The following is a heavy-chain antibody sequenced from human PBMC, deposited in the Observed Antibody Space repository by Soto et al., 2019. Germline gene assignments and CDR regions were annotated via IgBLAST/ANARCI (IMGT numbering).Heavy chain of an antibody. D-gene: IGHD6-19*01. CDR1: GGSISSYY. CDR2: IYYSGST. Sequence: SETLSLTCTVSGGSISSYYWSWIRQPPGKGLEWIGYIYYSGSTNYNPSLKSRVTISVDTSKNQFSLKLSSVTAADTAVYYCARGTWLKPRQYFDYWGQGTLVTVSS. CDR3: ARGTWLKPRQYFDY. J-gene: IGHJ4*02. V-gene: IGHV4-59*01.